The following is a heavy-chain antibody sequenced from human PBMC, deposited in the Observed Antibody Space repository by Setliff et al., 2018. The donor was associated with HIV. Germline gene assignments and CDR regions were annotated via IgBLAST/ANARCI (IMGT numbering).Heavy chain of an antibody. V-gene: IGHV4-34*01. Sequence: SETLSLTCAVYGGSFSGYSWTWIRQSPGKGLEWIGEMNHSEHYYNPTLKSRVTISMDTSKNQFSLELSSVTAADTALYYCARTITTFGVIGRGGRMDVWGKGTTVTVSS. CDR3: ARTITTFGVIGRGGRMDV. CDR1: GGSFSGYS. J-gene: IGHJ6*04. D-gene: IGHD3-3*01. CDR2: MNHSEH.